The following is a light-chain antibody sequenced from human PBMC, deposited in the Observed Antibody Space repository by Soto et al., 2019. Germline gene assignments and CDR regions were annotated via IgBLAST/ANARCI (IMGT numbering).Light chain of an antibody. CDR2: AAT. CDR3: QQYERYPPS. J-gene: IGKJ4*01. Sequence: DIQMTQSPSSLSASVGDRVTIGCRASQNINTYLAWFQQKPGKAPKSLIYAATNLQGGVPSRFSGTGSRTEIILTISSLQPEDVATYYWQQYERYPPSFGGGTKLDI. CDR1: QNINTY. V-gene: IGKV1-16*01.